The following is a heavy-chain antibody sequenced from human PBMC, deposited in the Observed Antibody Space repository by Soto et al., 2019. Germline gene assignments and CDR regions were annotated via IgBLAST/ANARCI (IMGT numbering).Heavy chain of an antibody. CDR1: GGSISSSSYY. J-gene: IGHJ6*02. CDR3: ARPSLYCSGGSCYYPVDYYYGMDV. CDR2: IYYSGST. V-gene: IGHV4-39*01. D-gene: IGHD2-15*01. Sequence: SETLSLTCTVSGGSISSSSYYWGWIRQPPGKGLEWIGSIYYSGSTYYNPSLKSRVTISVDTSKNQFSLKLSSVTAADTAVYYCARPSLYCSGGSCYYPVDYYYGMDVWGQGTTVTVSS.